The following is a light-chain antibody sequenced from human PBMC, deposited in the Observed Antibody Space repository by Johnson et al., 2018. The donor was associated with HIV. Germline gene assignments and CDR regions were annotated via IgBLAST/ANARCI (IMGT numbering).Light chain of an antibody. V-gene: IGLV1-51*01. CDR3: GTWDSSLSVYV. CDR2: DNN. Sequence: QSVLSQPPSVSAAPGQKVTISCSGSSSNIGNNYVSWYQQLPGTAPKLLSYDNNKRPSGIPDRVSGSKSGTSATLGITGLPHGDEADYYCGTWDSSLSVYVIETGTKVSVL. J-gene: IGLJ1*01. CDR1: SSNIGNNY.